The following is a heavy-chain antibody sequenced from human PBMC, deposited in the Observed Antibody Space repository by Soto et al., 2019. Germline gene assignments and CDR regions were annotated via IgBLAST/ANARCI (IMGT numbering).Heavy chain of an antibody. CDR1: GGSISSSSYY. D-gene: IGHD5-12*01. J-gene: IGHJ4*02. Sequence: SETLSLTCTVSGGSISSSSYYWGWIRQPPGKGLEWIGSIYYSGSTYYNPSLKSRVTISVDTSKNQFSLKLSSVTAADTAVYYCARLTSGGYDYGGLEYWGQGTLVTVSS. V-gene: IGHV4-39*01. CDR3: ARLTSGGYDYGGLEY. CDR2: IYYSGST.